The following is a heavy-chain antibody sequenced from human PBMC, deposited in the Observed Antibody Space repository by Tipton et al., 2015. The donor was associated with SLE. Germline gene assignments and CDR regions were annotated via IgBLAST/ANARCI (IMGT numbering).Heavy chain of an antibody. J-gene: IGHJ3*02. Sequence: GLVKPSETLSLTCTVSGGSISSHYWSWIRQPPGKGLEYIGYISNSGSTNYNPSLKSRVTISLDMSKNHFSLTLSSVTAADTAVYYCARALSTMILEVPGPFDMWGQGTMVTVSS. CDR3: ARALSTMILEVPGPFDM. CDR1: GGSISSHY. D-gene: IGHD3-22*01. V-gene: IGHV4-59*11. CDR2: ISNSGST.